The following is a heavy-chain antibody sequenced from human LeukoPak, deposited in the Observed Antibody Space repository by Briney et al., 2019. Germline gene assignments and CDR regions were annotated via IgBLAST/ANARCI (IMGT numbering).Heavy chain of an antibody. CDR2: ITGSPTCT. J-gene: IGHJ2*01. CDR3: ARELVSLGTGYFDL. Sequence: GGSLRLSCEASGFTFRTYGMTWVRQAPGKGLEWVSGITGSPTCTYYADSVKCRFTISRDNSKNTLHLQMDSLRAEDTAIYYCARELVSLGTGYFDLWGRGTLVTVSS. CDR1: GFTFRTYG. V-gene: IGHV3-23*01. D-gene: IGHD7-27*01.